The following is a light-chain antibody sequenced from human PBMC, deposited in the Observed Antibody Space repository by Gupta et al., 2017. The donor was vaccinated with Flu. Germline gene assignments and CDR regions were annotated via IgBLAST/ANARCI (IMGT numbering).Light chain of an antibody. CDR3: QRKHGWPER. Sequence: PGTVSVSSGKRVTLCCRASESGKNNLVWYQMRPGLGPRLLIYGASRRGTAVPDTSSGSGSGTEFTLTVSSRQSDDLGISYCQRKHGWPERFGQGTRVQI. V-gene: IGKV3-15*01. CDR2: GAS. CDR1: ESGKNN. J-gene: IGKJ1*01.